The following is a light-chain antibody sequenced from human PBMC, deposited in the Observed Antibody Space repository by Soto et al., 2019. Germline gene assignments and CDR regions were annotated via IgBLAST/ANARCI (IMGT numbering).Light chain of an antibody. V-gene: IGKV3-11*01. Sequence: ETVLTQSPGTLSLSPGERATLSCRASQSVTTYLAWYQQKPGQAPRLLIYDASTRATGIPARFSGSGSGTDFTLTISSVEPEDFAVYYCQQRSNWPPITFGQGTRLEIK. CDR1: QSVTTY. J-gene: IGKJ5*01. CDR3: QQRSNWPPIT. CDR2: DAS.